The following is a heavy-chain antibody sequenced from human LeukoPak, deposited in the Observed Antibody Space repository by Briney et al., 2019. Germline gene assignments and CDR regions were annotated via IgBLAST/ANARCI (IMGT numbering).Heavy chain of an antibody. V-gene: IGHV3-30*02. CDR1: GFTFSSYG. CDR2: IRYDGSNK. J-gene: IGHJ4*02. Sequence: GGSLRLSCAASGFTFSSYGMHWVRQAPGKGLEWVAFIRYDGSNKYYADSVRGRFTISRDNSKNTLYLQMNSLRAEDTAVYYCAKAHREYCSSTSCYYFDYWGQGTLVTVSS. CDR3: AKAHREYCSSTSCYYFDY. D-gene: IGHD2-2*01.